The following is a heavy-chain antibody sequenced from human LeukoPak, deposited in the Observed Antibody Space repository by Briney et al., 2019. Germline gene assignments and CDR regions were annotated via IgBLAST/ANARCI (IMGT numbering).Heavy chain of an antibody. CDR2: IRSKANYYAT. D-gene: IGHD3-3*01. CDR3: AKHLRNYDFWSGYWEDTNWFDP. Sequence: GGSLRLSCAASGFTFSGSAMHWVRQASGKGLEWVGRIRSKANYYATAYAASVRGRFTISRDDSKNTAYLQMNSLKSEDTAVYYCAKHLRNYDFWSGYWEDTNWFDPWGQGTLVTVSS. CDR1: GFTFSGSA. J-gene: IGHJ5*02. V-gene: IGHV3-73*01.